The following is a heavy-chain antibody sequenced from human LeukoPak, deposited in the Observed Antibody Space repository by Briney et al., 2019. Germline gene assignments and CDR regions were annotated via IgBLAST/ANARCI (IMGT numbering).Heavy chain of an antibody. D-gene: IGHD6-13*01. V-gene: IGHV4-30-2*01. CDR2: IYHSGST. Sequence: TLSLTCTVSGGSISSGGYYWSWIRQPPGKGLEWIGYIYHSGSTYYNPSLKSRVTISVDRSKNQFSLKLSSVTAADTAVYYCARFLAAAGLIDYWGQGTLVTVSS. CDR1: GGSISSGGYY. J-gene: IGHJ4*02. CDR3: ARFLAAAGLIDY.